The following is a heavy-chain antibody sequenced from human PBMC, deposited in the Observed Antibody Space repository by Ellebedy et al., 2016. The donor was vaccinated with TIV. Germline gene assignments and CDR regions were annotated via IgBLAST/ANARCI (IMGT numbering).Heavy chain of an antibody. CDR2: ISSNGGST. CDR1: GFTFSSYA. CDR3: VKGGSGSYHYYYGMDV. V-gene: IGHV3-64D*06. J-gene: IGHJ6*02. Sequence: GESLKISCSASGFTFSSYAMHWVRQAPGKGLEYVSAISSNGGSTYYADAVKGRFTISSDNSKNTLYLQMSSLRAEDTAVYYCVKGGSGSYHYYYGMDVWGQGTTVTVSS. D-gene: IGHD3-10*01.